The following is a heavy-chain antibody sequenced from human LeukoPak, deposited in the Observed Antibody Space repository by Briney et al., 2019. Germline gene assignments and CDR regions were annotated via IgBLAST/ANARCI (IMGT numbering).Heavy chain of an antibody. CDR2: ISAYNGNT. CDR1: GYTFTSYG. J-gene: IGHJ4*02. Sequence: ASVKVSCKASGYTFTSYGISWVRQAPGQGLEWMGWISAYNGNTNYAQKLQGRVTMTTDTSTSTAYVELRSLRSDDTAVYYCARVAGLEMIAAAGSTATDFDYWGQGTLVTVSS. CDR3: ARVAGLEMIAAAGSTATDFDY. D-gene: IGHD6-13*01. V-gene: IGHV1-18*01.